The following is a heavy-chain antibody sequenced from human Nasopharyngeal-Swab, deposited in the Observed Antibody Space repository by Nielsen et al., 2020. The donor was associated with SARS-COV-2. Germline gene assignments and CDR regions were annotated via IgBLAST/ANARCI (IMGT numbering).Heavy chain of an antibody. V-gene: IGHV3-33*01. CDR2: IWYDGSNK. J-gene: IGHJ4*02. D-gene: IGHD6-13*01. Sequence: GESLKISCAASGFTFSSYGMHWVRQAPGKGLEWVAVIWYDGSNKYYADSVKGRFTISRDNSKNTLYLQMNSLRAEDTAVYYCARGGSNSWYYFDYWGQGTLVTVSS. CDR1: GFTFSSYG. CDR3: ARGGSNSWYYFDY.